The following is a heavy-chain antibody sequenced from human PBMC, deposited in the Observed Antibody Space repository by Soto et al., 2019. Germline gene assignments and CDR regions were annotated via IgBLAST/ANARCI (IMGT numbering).Heavy chain of an antibody. CDR2: IIPIFGTA. D-gene: IGHD3-22*01. V-gene: IGHV1-69*13. CDR1: GGTFSSYA. Sequence: SVKVSCKASGGTFSSYAISWVRQAPGQGLEWMGGIIPIFGTANYAQKFQGRVTITADESTSTAYMELSSLRSEDTAVYYCARAKAAYFYDSSGYLTPGYYYYGMDVWGQGTTVTVSS. CDR3: ARAKAAYFYDSSGYLTPGYYYYGMDV. J-gene: IGHJ6*02.